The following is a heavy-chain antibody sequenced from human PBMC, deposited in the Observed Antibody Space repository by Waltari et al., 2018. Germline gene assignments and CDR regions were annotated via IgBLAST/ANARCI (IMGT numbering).Heavy chain of an antibody. J-gene: IGHJ4*02. CDR1: GGSLRSHISY. CDR3: ARRLGSGSYRSFDS. Sequence: QLQLQESGPGLVKPSATLSLTCTVSGGSLRSHISYWGLPPQPSGEGLEWIASINYRGSTNYSPSLKSRVTIFVDTSKNQFSLRLTSVTAADTAVYYCARRLGSGSYRSFDSWGQGTLVIVSS. CDR2: INYRGST. D-gene: IGHD3-10*01. V-gene: IGHV4-39*01.